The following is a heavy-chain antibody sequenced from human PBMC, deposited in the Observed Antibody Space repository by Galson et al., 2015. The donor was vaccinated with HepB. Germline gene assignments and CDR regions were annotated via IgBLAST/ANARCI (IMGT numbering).Heavy chain of an antibody. CDR1: GFTFSSYG. J-gene: IGHJ6*02. Sequence: SLRLSCAASGFTFSSYGMHWVRQAPGKGLEWVAVIWYDGGNKYYADSVKGRFTISRDNAKNSLYLQMNSLRAEDTAVYYCARDYYDSSGYYYGMDVWGQGTTVTVSS. CDR2: IWYDGGNK. CDR3: ARDYYDSSGYYYGMDV. D-gene: IGHD3-22*01. V-gene: IGHV3-33*01.